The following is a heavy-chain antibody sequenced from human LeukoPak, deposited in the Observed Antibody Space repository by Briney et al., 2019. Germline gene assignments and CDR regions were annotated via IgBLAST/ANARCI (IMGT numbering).Heavy chain of an antibody. J-gene: IGHJ4*02. Sequence: SETLSLTCAVYGGSFSGYYWGWIRQPPGKGLEWIGEINHSGSTNYNPSLKSRVTISVDTSKNQFSLKLSSVTAADTAVYYCARHDLETGTPKRFPYWGQGTLVTVSS. D-gene: IGHD1-1*01. CDR3: ARHDLETGTPKRFPY. CDR1: GGSFSGYY. V-gene: IGHV4-34*01. CDR2: INHSGST.